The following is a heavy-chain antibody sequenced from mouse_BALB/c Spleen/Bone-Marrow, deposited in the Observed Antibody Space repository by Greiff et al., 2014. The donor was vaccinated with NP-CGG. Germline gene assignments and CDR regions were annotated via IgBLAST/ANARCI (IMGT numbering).Heavy chain of an antibody. Sequence: VKLQESGPELVRPGVSVKISCKGSGYKFTDYAMHWVKQSHAKSLEWIGLISTYSGNTHYNQKFKGKATMTVDKSSSTAYMELARLTSEDSAIYYCARNFYGSAYFDFWGQASTLTVSS. CDR3: ARNFYGSAYFDF. D-gene: IGHD1-1*01. J-gene: IGHJ2*01. V-gene: IGHV1-67*01. CDR1: GYKFTDYA. CDR2: ISTYSGNT.